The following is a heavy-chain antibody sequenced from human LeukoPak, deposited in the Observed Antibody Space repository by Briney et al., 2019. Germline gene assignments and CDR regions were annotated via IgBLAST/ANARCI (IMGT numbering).Heavy chain of an antibody. CDR2: IRSKAYGGTT. CDR3: TREGGAVADYWGDYYFYYGMDV. D-gene: IGHD6-19*01. Sequence: PGGSLRLSCAASGFTFSSYWMSWVRQAPGKGLEWVGFIRSKAYGGTTEYAASVKGRFTISRDDSKSIAYLQMNSLKTEDTAVYYCTREGGAVADYWGDYYFYYGMDVWGQGTTVTVSS. V-gene: IGHV3-49*04. CDR1: GFTFSSYW. J-gene: IGHJ6*02.